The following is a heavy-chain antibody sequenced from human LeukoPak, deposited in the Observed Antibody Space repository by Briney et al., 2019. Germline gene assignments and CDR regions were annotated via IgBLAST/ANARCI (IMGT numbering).Heavy chain of an antibody. CDR2: IYYSGNT. Sequence: SETLSLTCSVSGGSISSSAYYWGWIRQPPGQGLEWIGSIYYSGNTYYNPSLKSPVTISLDTFKNQFSLKLTSVTAADTAVFYCARLDIGDSGNPNWFDPWGQGTLVTVSS. V-gene: IGHV4-39*07. CDR3: ARLDIGDSGNPNWFDP. D-gene: IGHD5-12*01. J-gene: IGHJ5*02. CDR1: GGSISSSAYY.